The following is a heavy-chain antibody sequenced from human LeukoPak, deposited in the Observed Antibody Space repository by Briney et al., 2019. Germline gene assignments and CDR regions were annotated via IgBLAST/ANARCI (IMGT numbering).Heavy chain of an antibody. CDR1: GFTFSSYG. J-gene: IGHJ6*03. CDR3: AKDRSFRSGYYYMDV. Sequence: GGSLRLSCAASGFTFSSYGMHWVRQAPGKGLEWVAVISYDGSNKYYADSVKGRFTISRDNSKNTLYLQMNSLRAEDTAVYYCAKDRSFRSGYYYMDVWGKGTTVTVSS. CDR2: ISYDGSNK. V-gene: IGHV3-30*18. D-gene: IGHD3-10*01.